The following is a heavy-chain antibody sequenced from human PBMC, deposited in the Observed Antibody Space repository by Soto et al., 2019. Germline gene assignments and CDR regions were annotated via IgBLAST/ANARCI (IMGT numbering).Heavy chain of an antibody. D-gene: IGHD4-17*01. V-gene: IGHV3-30*18. J-gene: IGHJ5*02. CDR1: GFTFDSHG. Sequence: QVQLVESGGGAVQPGRSLRLSCAASGFTFDSHGMHWVRQAPGKGLEWVAVISSDGNNKYYADSVKGRFTISRENFNKVLYLHMGSLRAEAAAVSYCAKDLLPNTVTTCGSWGQGTLVTISS. CDR3: AKDLLPNTVTTCGS. CDR2: ISSDGNNK.